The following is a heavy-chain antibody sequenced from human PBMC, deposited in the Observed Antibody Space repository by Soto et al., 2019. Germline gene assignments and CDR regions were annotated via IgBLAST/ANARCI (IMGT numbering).Heavy chain of an antibody. CDR1: EFTFDDYA. V-gene: IGHV3-9*01. CDR2: ITWSSNSR. D-gene: IGHD6-6*01. CDR3: ANDKLVPGTFHYYYYAMDV. Sequence: EVQLGESGGGMVQPGGSLRLSCVASEFTFDDYAIRWVRQAPGKGLEWVSSITWSSNSRGYADSVKGRFTISRDNAKNSLYLHMNSLKPEDTALYYCANDKLVPGTFHYYYYAMDVWGQGTTVTVSS. J-gene: IGHJ6*02.